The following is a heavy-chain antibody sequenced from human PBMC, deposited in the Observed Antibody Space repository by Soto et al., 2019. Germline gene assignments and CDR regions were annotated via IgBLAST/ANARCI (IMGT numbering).Heavy chain of an antibody. V-gene: IGHV4-59*01. CDR2: IYYSGST. D-gene: IGHD2-15*01. Sequence: SETLSLTCTVSGGSISSYYWSWIRQPPGKGLEWIGYIYYSGSTNYNPSLKSRVTISVDTSKNQFSLKLSSVTTADTAVYYCARGGCSGGSCYGSVDYYYGMDVWGQGTTVTVSS. J-gene: IGHJ6*02. CDR3: ARGGCSGGSCYGSVDYYYGMDV. CDR1: GGSISSYY.